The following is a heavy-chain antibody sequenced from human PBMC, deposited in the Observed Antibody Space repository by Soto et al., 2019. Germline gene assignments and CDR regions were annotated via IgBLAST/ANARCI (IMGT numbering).Heavy chain of an antibody. J-gene: IGHJ1*01. D-gene: IGHD2-21*02. CDR3: ARHVEFYAVVVTAPGFQY. CDR1: GGSISSSSYY. Sequence: SETLSLTCTVSGGSISSSSYYWGWIRQPPGKGLEWIGSIYYSGSTYYNLSLKSRVTISVDTSKNQFSLKLSSVTAADTAVYFCARHVEFYAVVVTAPGFQYWGQGTLVTVSS. CDR2: IYYSGST. V-gene: IGHV4-39*01.